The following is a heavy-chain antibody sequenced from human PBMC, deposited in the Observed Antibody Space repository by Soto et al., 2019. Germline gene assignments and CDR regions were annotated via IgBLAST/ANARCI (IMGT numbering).Heavy chain of an antibody. V-gene: IGHV3-9*01. J-gene: IGHJ6*02. D-gene: IGHD3-10*01. CDR3: ARDRDTMVRAFYGMDV. CDR2: ISWNSVNI. CDR1: GFTFDDYA. Sequence: PGGSLRLSCAASGFTFDDYAMHCVRQVPGKGLEWVSGISWNSVNIAYADSVKGWVTMTRDTSISTAYMELSRLRSDDTAVYYCARDRDTMVRAFYGMDVWGQGTTVTVSS.